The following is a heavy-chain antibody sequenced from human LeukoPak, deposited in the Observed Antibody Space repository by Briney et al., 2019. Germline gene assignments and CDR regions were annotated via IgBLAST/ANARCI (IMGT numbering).Heavy chain of an antibody. CDR2: IRYDGSNK. D-gene: IGHD1-14*01. J-gene: IGHJ4*02. Sequence: GGSLRLSCAAFGFTFSSYGMHWVRQAPRKGLEWVAFIRYDGSNKYYADSVKGRFTISRDNSKNTLYLQMNSLKTEDTAVYYCAKDISNRLVDWGQGTLVTVSS. CDR3: AKDISNRLVD. V-gene: IGHV3-30*02. CDR1: GFTFSSYG.